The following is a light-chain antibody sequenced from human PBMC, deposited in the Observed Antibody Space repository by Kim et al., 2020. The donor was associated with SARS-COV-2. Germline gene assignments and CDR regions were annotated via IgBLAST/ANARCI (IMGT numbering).Light chain of an antibody. Sequence: DIQMTQSPSTLSASVGDRVTITCRASQSISSWLAWYQQKPGKAPKNLIYKTSSLESGVPSRFSGSGSGTEFTLTISSLQPDDFATYYCQQYNSYPYTFGQGTKLEI. V-gene: IGKV1-5*03. CDR1: QSISSW. J-gene: IGKJ2*01. CDR3: QQYNSYPYT. CDR2: KTS.